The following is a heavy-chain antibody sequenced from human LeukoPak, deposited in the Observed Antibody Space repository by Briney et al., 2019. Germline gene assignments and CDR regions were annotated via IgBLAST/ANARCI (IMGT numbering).Heavy chain of an antibody. V-gene: IGHV4-34*01. J-gene: IGHJ5*02. Sequence: SETLSLTCAVYGGSFSGYYWGWIRQPPGKGLEWIGSIYYSGSTYYNPSLKSRVTISVDTSKNQFSLKLSSVTAADTAVYYCARSYSGYDFLINWFDPWGQGTLVTVSS. CDR2: IYYSGST. D-gene: IGHD5-12*01. CDR3: ARSYSGYDFLINWFDP. CDR1: GGSFSGYY.